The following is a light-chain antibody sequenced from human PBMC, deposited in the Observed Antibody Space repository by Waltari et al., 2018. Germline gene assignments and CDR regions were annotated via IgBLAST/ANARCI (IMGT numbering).Light chain of an antibody. V-gene: IGKV3-20*01. CDR2: GAS. Sequence: SCRASQSVSRTLAWYQRKTGRAPRLLIYGASTRATGIPERFSGGGSGTDFSLTISRLGPEDFAVYYCQHYVRLPATFGQGTKVEIK. J-gene: IGKJ1*01. CDR3: QHYVRLPAT. CDR1: QSVSRT.